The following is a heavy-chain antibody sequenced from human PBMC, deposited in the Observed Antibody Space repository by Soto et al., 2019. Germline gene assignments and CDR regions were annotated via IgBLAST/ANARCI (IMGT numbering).Heavy chain of an antibody. Sequence: SLRLSCVTSEFTFTSYGMSWVRQTPGKGLEWVSSISSSSSYIYYADSVKGRFTISRDNAKNSLYLQMNSLRAEDTAVFYCARDGLRTRIVAFTLGYWGQGTLVTVSP. V-gene: IGHV3-21*01. D-gene: IGHD5-12*01. J-gene: IGHJ4*02. CDR2: ISSSSSYI. CDR1: EFTFTSYG. CDR3: ARDGLRTRIVAFTLGY.